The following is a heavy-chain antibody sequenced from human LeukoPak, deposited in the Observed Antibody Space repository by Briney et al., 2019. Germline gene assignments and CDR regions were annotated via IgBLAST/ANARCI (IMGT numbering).Heavy chain of an antibody. D-gene: IGHD5-24*01. J-gene: IGHJ3*02. CDR1: GFTFSDYY. Sequence: GGSLRLSCAASGFTFSDYYMSWIRQAPGKGLEWVSYISRSGSTIYYADSVKGRFTISRDNAKNSLYLQMNSLRADDTAVYSCVRGNGYRSAFDIWGQGTMVTVSS. CDR3: VRGNGYRSAFDI. CDR2: ISRSGSTI. V-gene: IGHV3-11*01.